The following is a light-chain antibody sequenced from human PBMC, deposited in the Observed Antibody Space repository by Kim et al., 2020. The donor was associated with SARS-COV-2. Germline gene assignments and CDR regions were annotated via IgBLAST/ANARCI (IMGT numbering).Light chain of an antibody. J-gene: IGLJ3*02. V-gene: IGLV3-25*03. CDR3: QSADSSDTYGV. CDR2: KDS. Sequence: SYELTQPPSVSVSPGQTARITCSGDALPKQYAYWYQQKPGQAPVLVIYKDSERPSGIPERFSGSSSGTTVTLTISGVQAEDEADYYCQSADSSDTYGVFGGGTQLTVL. CDR1: ALPKQY.